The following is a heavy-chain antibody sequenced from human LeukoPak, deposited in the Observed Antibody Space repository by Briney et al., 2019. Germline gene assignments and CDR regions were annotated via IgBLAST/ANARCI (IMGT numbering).Heavy chain of an antibody. CDR1: GYTFTGYY. CDR2: ISAYNGNT. D-gene: IGHD3-3*01. V-gene: IGHV1-18*04. Sequence: ASVKVSCKASGYTFTGYYMHWVRQAPGQGLEWMGWISAYNGNTNYAQKLQGRVTMTTDTSTSTAYMELRSLRSDDTAVYYCARGGGYDFWSANWFDPWGQGTLVTVSS. CDR3: ARGGGYDFWSANWFDP. J-gene: IGHJ5*02.